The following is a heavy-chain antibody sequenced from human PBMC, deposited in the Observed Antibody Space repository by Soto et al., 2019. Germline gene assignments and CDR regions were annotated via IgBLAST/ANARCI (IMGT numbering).Heavy chain of an antibody. Sequence: EVQLVESGGGLVQPGRSLRLSCAASGFTFDDYAMHWVRQAPGKGLEWVSRINSDGSSTSYADSVKGRFTISRDNAKNTVYLQMNSLRAEDTAVYYCASHPLTMTYLDYWGQGTLVTVSS. J-gene: IGHJ4*02. V-gene: IGHV3-9*01. D-gene: IGHD3-22*01. CDR3: ASHPLTMTYLDY. CDR2: INSDGSST. CDR1: GFTFDDYA.